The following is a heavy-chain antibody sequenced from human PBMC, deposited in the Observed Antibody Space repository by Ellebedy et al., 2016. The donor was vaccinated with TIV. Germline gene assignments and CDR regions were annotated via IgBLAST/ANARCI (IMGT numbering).Heavy chain of an antibody. CDR1: GYSFTTYY. CDR2: IYPADSRT. J-gene: IGHJ4*02. V-gene: IGHV5-51*01. D-gene: IGHD1-7*01. CDR3: EGQAWNSGVDY. Sequence: GESLKISCKGSGYSFTTYYIAWMRQMPGKGLEWMGIIYPADSRTTYTPSFQGQVTISADKSTSTAFLQWSSLKASDTAIYYCEGQAWNSGVDYWGQGTLVTVAS.